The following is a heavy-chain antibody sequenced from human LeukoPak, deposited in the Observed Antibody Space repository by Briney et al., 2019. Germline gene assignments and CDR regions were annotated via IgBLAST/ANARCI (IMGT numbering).Heavy chain of an antibody. J-gene: IGHJ3*02. CDR2: INHSGST. CDR3: AENKDYYDSSGYGFDAFDI. V-gene: IGHV4-34*01. D-gene: IGHD3-22*01. CDR1: GGSFSGYY. Sequence: SETLSLTCAVYGGSFSGYYWSWIRQPPGKGLEWIGEINHSGSTNYNPSLKSRVTISVDTSKNQFSLKLSSVTAADTAVYYCAENKDYYDSSGYGFDAFDIWGQGTMVTVSS.